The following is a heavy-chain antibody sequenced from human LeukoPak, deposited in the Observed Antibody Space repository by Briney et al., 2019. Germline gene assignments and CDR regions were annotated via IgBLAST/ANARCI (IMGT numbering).Heavy chain of an antibody. CDR3: TRDLGYSSSWAISDAFDI. Sequence: GGSLRLSCTASGFTFGDYAMSWVRQAPGKGLEWVGFIRSKAYGGTTEYAASVKGRFTISRDDSKSIAYLQMNSLKTEDTAVYYCTRDLGYSSSWAISDAFDIWGQVTMVTVSS. J-gene: IGHJ3*02. CDR1: GFTFGDYA. V-gene: IGHV3-49*04. D-gene: IGHD6-13*01. CDR2: IRSKAYGGTT.